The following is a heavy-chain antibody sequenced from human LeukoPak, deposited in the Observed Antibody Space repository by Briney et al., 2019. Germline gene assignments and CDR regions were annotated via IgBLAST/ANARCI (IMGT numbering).Heavy chain of an antibody. Sequence: GGSLRLSCAASGFSFSATWMHWVRQSPGKGLEWVANIKQDGSAKYYVDSVEGRFTISRDNAKNSLYLQMNSLRAEDTAVYYCARVTDYSGPFDYWGQGTLVTVSS. CDR3: ARVTDYSGPFDY. CDR1: GFSFSATW. CDR2: IKQDGSAK. J-gene: IGHJ4*02. D-gene: IGHD4-11*01. V-gene: IGHV3-7*01.